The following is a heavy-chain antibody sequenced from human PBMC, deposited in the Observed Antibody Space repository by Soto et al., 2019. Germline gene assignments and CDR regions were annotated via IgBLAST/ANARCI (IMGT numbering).Heavy chain of an antibody. CDR3: ARSHSYSNSWYDY. Sequence: RHSPRHAPGQGLEYVGIINPSGDGTTYAQNFQGRVTLSRDTSTSTVYMEMRSLRSGDTAVYYCARSHSYSNSWYDYWGQGTLVTVSS. D-gene: IGHD6-13*01. J-gene: IGHJ4*02. CDR2: INPSGDGT. V-gene: IGHV1-46*01.